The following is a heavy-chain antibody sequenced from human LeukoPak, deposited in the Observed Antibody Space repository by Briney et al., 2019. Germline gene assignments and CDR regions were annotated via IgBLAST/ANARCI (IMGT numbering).Heavy chain of an antibody. D-gene: IGHD4-23*01. CDR3: ARGGTVVIPLGY. Sequence: GGSLRLSCAASGFTFSSYSMNWVRQAPGKGLDWISYISSSGDTIYYADSVKGRFTISRDNAKNSLFLQMNSLRDEDTAVYYCARGGTVVIPLGYWGQGTLVAVSS. CDR1: GFTFSSYS. J-gene: IGHJ4*02. CDR2: ISSSGDTI. V-gene: IGHV3-48*02.